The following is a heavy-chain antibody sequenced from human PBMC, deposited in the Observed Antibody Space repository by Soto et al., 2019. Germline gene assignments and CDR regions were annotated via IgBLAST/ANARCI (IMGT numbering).Heavy chain of an antibody. J-gene: IGHJ4*02. Sequence: ASETLSLTCAVSGGSISSGGYSWSWIRQPPGKGLEWIGYIYHSGSTYYNPSLKSRVTISVDRSKNQFSLKLSSVTAADTAMYYCARVLAGGYCSSTSCYSPGYFDYWGQGTLVTVSS. D-gene: IGHD2-2*01. V-gene: IGHV4-30-2*01. CDR3: ARVLAGGYCSSTSCYSPGYFDY. CDR1: GGSISSGGYS. CDR2: IYHSGST.